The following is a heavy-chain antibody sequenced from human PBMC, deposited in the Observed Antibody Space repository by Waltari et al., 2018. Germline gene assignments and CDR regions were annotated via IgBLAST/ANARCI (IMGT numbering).Heavy chain of an antibody. D-gene: IGHD3-3*01. CDR1: GYTFTDYY. CDR2: VDPEDGET. CDR3: ASGSQSNNYYYYYMDV. J-gene: IGHJ6*03. V-gene: IGHV1-69-2*01. Sequence: EVQLVQSGAEVKKPGATVKISCKASGYTFTDYYMHWVQQAPGKGLEWMGRVDPEDGETIYAEKFQGRVTITADTSTDTAYMELSSLRSEDTAVYYCASGSQSNNYYYYYMDVWGKGTTVIVSS.